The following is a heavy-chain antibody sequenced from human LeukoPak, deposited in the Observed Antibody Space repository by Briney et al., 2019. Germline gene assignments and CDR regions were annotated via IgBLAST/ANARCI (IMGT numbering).Heavy chain of an antibody. V-gene: IGHV4-39*07. CDR1: GGSISSSSYY. Sequence: SETLSLTCTVSGGSISSSSYYWGWIRQPPGKGLEWIGSIYYSGSTYYNPSLKSRVTISVDTSKNQFSLKLSSVTAADTAVYYCARDLGDYYGPGWLDPWGQGTLVTVSS. J-gene: IGHJ5*02. D-gene: IGHD3-10*01. CDR2: IYYSGST. CDR3: ARDLGDYYGPGWLDP.